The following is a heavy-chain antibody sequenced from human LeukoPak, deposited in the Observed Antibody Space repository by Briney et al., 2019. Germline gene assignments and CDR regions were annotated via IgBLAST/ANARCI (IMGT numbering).Heavy chain of an antibody. CDR3: ASTERCSTTCPLDY. Sequence: SETLSLTCAVYGGSFRGYYWSWIRQPPGKGLEWIGEINHGGSTNYNPSLKSRVTISLDTSMKKFSLKLNSVTAADTAVYYCASTERCSTTCPLDYWGQGTLVTVSS. CDR2: INHGGST. V-gene: IGHV4-34*01. J-gene: IGHJ4*02. CDR1: GGSFRGYY. D-gene: IGHD2-2*01.